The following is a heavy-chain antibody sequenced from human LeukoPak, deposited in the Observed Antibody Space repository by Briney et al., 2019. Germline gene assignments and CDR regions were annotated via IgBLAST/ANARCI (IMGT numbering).Heavy chain of an antibody. V-gene: IGHV4-38-2*02. CDR2: IYHSGST. D-gene: IGHD3-16*02. J-gene: IGHJ4*02. CDR3: ARVGIYVWGSYRSNFYYFDY. CDR1: GYSISSGYY. Sequence: SETLSLTCTVSGYSISSGYYWGWIRQPPGKGLEWIGSIYHSGSTYYNPSLKSRVTISVDTSKNQFSLKLSSVTAADTAVYYCARVGIYVWGSYRSNFYYFDYWGQGTLVTVSS.